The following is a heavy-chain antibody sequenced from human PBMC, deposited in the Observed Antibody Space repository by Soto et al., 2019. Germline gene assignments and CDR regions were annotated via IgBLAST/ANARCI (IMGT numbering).Heavy chain of an antibody. J-gene: IGHJ3*01. CDR3: AKDHGDFWSGYYNPSGPPI. V-gene: IGHV3-23*01. D-gene: IGHD3-3*01. CDR2: ISGSGGST. Sequence: GGSLRLCCAASGFTFSSYAMSWVRQAPGKGLEWVSAISGSGGSTYYADSVKGRFTISRDNSKNTLYLQMNSLRAEDTAVYYCAKDHGDFWSGYYNPSGPPIWGQGTMVTVSS. CDR1: GFTFSSYA.